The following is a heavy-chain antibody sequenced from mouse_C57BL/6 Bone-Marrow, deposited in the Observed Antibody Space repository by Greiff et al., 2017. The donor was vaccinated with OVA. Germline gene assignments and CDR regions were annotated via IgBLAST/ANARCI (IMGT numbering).Heavy chain of an antibody. CDR2: ISNLAYSI. V-gene: IGHV5-15*01. J-gene: IGHJ4*01. CDR3: ARRSGTDYAMDY. CDR1: GFTFSDYG. Sequence: EVHLVESGGGLVQPGGSLKLSCAASGFTFSDYGMAWVRQAPRKGPEWVAFISNLAYSIYYADTVTGRFTISRENAKNTLYLEMSSLRSEDTAMYYCARRSGTDYAMDYWGQGTSVTVSS. D-gene: IGHD3-3*01.